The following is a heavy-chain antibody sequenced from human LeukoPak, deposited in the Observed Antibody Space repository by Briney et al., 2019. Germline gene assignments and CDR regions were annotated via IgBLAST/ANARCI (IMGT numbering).Heavy chain of an antibody. D-gene: IGHD1-1*01. Sequence: ASVKVSCKASGYTFTGYYMHWVRQAPGQGLEWMGWINPNSGGTNYAQKFQGRVTMTRDTSISTAYMELSRLRSDDTAVYYCARDRRELETSYYYYYMDVWGKGTTVTVSS. CDR3: ARDRRELETSYYYYYMDV. CDR2: INPNSGGT. J-gene: IGHJ6*03. CDR1: GYTFTGYY. V-gene: IGHV1-2*02.